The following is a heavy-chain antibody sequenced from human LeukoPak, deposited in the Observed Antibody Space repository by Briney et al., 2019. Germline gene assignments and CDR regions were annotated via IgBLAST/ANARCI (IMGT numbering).Heavy chain of an antibody. CDR1: GFTFSDYY. CDR2: IYYSGST. CDR3: ARRRHSGYDSNFDY. V-gene: IGHV4-39*01. J-gene: IGHJ4*02. D-gene: IGHD5-12*01. Sequence: GSLRLSCAASGFTFSDYYMSWIRQPPGKGLEWIGSIYYSGSTYYNPSLKSRVTISVDTSKNQFSLKLSSVTAADTAVYYCARRRHSGYDSNFDYWGQGTLVTVSS.